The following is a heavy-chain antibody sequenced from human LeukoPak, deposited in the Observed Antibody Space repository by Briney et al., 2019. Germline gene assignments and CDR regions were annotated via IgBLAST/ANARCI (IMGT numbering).Heavy chain of an antibody. J-gene: IGHJ4*02. D-gene: IGHD3-22*01. Sequence: PGGSLRLSCAASGFTFSSYSMNWVRQAPGKGLEWVSYISSSSSIIYYADSVKGRFTISRDNAKNSVYLQVNSLRAEDTAVYYCARDRDSSGYYYGYWGQGTLVTVSS. CDR1: GFTFSSYS. CDR3: ARDRDSSGYYYGY. CDR2: ISSSSSII. V-gene: IGHV3-48*04.